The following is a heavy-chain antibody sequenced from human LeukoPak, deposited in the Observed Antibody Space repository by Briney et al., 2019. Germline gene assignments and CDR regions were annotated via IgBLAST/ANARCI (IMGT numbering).Heavy chain of an antibody. CDR2: INHSGST. CDR3: ARGRSIAARALGY. Sequence: SETLSLTCAVYGGSFSGYYWSWIRQPPGKGLEWIGEINHSGSTNYNPSLKSRDTISVDTSKNQFSLKLSSVTAADTAVYYCARGRSIAARALGYWGQGTLVTVSS. D-gene: IGHD6-6*01. V-gene: IGHV4-34*01. J-gene: IGHJ4*02. CDR1: GGSFSGYY.